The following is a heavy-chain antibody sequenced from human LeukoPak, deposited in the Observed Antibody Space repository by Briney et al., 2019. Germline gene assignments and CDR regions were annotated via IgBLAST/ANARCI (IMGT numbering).Heavy chain of an antibody. CDR2: INHSGST. D-gene: IGHD3-22*01. J-gene: IGHJ4*02. Sequence: SETLSLACAVYGGSFSGYYWSWIRQPPGKGLEWIGEINHSGSTNYNPSLESRVTISVDTSKNQFSLKLSSVTAADTAVYYCARVPRRFKSVAITRGFFDYWGQGTLVTVSS. CDR3: ARVPRRFKSVAITRGFFDY. V-gene: IGHV4-34*01. CDR1: GGSFSGYY.